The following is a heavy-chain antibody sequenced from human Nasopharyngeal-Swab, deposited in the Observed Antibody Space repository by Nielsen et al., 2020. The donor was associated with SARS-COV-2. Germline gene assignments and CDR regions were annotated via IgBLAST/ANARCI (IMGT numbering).Heavy chain of an antibody. D-gene: IGHD3-3*01. CDR3: ARDGLDYDFWSAYFMDV. CDR1: GFTFSTYN. CDR2: ISSSTYI. V-gene: IGHV3-21*01. J-gene: IGHJ6*02. Sequence: GGSLRLSCAASGFTFSTYNMNWVRQAPGKGLEWVSSISSSTYIYYADSVKGRFTISRDNAKNSLFLQMNSLRAEDTALYYCARDGLDYDFWSAYFMDVWGQGTTVTVSS.